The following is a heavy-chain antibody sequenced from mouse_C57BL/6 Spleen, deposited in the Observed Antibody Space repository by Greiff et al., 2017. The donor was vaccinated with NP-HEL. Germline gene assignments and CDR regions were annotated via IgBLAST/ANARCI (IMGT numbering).Heavy chain of an antibody. J-gene: IGHJ1*03. CDR2: ISSGSSTI. CDR3: ARKDYDYDVEYVDV. V-gene: IGHV5-17*01. CDR1: GFTFSDYG. D-gene: IGHD2-4*01. Sequence: DVHLVESGGGLVKPGGSLKLSCAASGFTFSDYGMHWVRQAPEKGLEWVAYISSGSSTIYYADTVKGRFTISRDNAKNTLFLQMTSLRSEDTAMYYCARKDYDYDVEYVDVWGTGTTVTVSS.